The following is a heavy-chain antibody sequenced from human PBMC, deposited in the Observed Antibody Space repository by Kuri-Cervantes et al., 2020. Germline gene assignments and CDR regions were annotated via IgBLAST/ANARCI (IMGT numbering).Heavy chain of an antibody. CDR2: IHHSGNT. J-gene: IGHJ4*02. V-gene: IGHV4-34*01. CDR3: TRGQRFTFLGMVTGLDS. CDR1: GGSFNDYY. D-gene: IGHD3-3*01. Sequence: SETLSLTCAVSGGSFNDYYWNWIRQSPGQGLEWIGEIHHSGNTNYNPSLKGRVTFSLDMSKNQFSLTLTSVTAADTALYYCTRGQRFTFLGMVTGLDSWGQGTLVTVSS.